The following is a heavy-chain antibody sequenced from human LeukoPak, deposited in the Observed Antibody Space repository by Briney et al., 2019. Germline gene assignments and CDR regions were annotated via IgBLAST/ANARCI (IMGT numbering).Heavy chain of an antibody. J-gene: IGHJ6*02. Sequence: SETLSLTCTVSGGSISRGSYYWSWIRQPAGKGLEWIGRIYTSGSTNYNPSLKSRFTISVDTSKNQFSLKLSSVTAADTAVYYCARDCGGDCYAGYYYGMDVWGQGTTVTVSS. CDR1: GGSISRGSYY. CDR2: IYTSGST. CDR3: ARDCGGDCYAGYYYGMDV. V-gene: IGHV4-61*02. D-gene: IGHD2-21*02.